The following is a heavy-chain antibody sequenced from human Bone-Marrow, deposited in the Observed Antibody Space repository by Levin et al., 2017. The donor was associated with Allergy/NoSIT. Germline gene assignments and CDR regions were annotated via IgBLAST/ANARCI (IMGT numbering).Heavy chain of an antibody. CDR2: IEESGDT. CDR3: ARQATNWYLGGDWFDP. V-gene: IGHV4-39*01. J-gene: IGHJ5*02. D-gene: IGHD1-7*01. CDR1: GTSLSSSSYN. Sequence: SSETLSLTCTVSGTSLSSSSYNWGWIRQPPGKGLEWIASIEESGDTYYNPSLKSRVSISIDTSRNQFSLRLNSVTAADTSVYYCARQATNWYLGGDWFDPWGQGTLVTVSS.